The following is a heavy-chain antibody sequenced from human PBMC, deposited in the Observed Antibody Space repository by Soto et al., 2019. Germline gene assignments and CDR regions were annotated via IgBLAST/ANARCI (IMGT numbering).Heavy chain of an antibody. CDR1: GGSIDGYY. Sequence: QVQLEESGPGLVKPSETLFLTCNVSGGSIDGYYWSWIRQSPGGGLEWIAYIYSSGRTNYNPSLKSRVTISVDTYKKQFSLKLSSLTAADTAVYYCGGRLGYFDSWGQGTLITVSS. D-gene: IGHD3-16*01. J-gene: IGHJ4*02. CDR2: IYSSGRT. V-gene: IGHV4-4*09. CDR3: GGRLGYFDS.